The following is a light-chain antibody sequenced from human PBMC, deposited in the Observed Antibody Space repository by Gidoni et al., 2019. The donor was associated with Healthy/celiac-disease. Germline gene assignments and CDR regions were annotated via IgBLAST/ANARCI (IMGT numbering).Light chain of an antibody. J-gene: IGKJ1*01. CDR1: QSISSW. CDR3: QQYNSYSRT. CDR2: KAS. V-gene: IGKV1-5*03. Sequence: DIQVTTSPSTLSASVGDRVTITCRASQSISSWLAWYQQKPGKAPKLLIYKASSLESGVPSRFSGSGSGTEFTLTISSLQPDDFATYYCQQYNSYSRTFGQGTKVEIK.